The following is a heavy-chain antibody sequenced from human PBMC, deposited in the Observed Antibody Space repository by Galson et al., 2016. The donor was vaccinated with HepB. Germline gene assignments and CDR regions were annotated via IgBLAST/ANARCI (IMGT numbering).Heavy chain of an antibody. CDR2: ISTYSGNT. Sequence: YTFTTHGFSWVRQAPGQGLEWMGWISTYSGNTDYAEKFQGRVTMTTDTSTSTAYMELRSLRSDDTAVYYCARAGNGGVTSLMDVWGQGTTVTVSS. V-gene: IGHV1-18*01. D-gene: IGHD2-8*02. CDR3: ARAGNGGVTSLMDV. J-gene: IGHJ6*02. CDR1: YTFTTHG.